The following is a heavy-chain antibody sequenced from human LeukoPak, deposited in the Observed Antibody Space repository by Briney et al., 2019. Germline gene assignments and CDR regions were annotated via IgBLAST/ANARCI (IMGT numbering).Heavy chain of an antibody. CDR1: GFTFSDYY. CDR2: ISGSGGST. Sequence: GGSLRLSCAASGFTFSDYYMSWIRQAPGKGLEWVSAISGSGGSTYYADSVKGRFTISRDNSKNTLYLQMNSLRAEDTAVYYCAKQKGYSSGYFYFDYWGQGTLVTVSS. CDR3: AKQKGYSSGYFYFDY. V-gene: IGHV3-23*01. D-gene: IGHD3-22*01. J-gene: IGHJ4*02.